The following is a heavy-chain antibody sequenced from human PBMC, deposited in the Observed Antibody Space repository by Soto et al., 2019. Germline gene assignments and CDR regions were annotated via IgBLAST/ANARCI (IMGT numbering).Heavy chain of an antibody. D-gene: IGHD5-12*01. CDR2: IKQDGSEK. Sequence: GSLRLSCAASGFTFSSYWMSWVRQAPGEGLEWVANIKQDGSEKYYVDSVKGRFTISRDNAKNSLYLQMNSLRAEDTAVYYCARDHGYSGYSIVNYYYYGMDVWGQGTTVTVSS. CDR3: ARDHGYSGYSIVNYYYYGMDV. V-gene: IGHV3-7*01. CDR1: GFTFSSYW. J-gene: IGHJ6*02.